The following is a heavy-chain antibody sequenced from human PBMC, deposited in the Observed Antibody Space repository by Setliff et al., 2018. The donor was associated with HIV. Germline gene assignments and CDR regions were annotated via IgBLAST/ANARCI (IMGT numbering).Heavy chain of an antibody. V-gene: IGHV4-59*01. Sequence: PSETLSLTCTVSGGSISGNYWSWMRRPPGKGLEWIGHIYYSGSTNYNPSLKSRVTNSVDTSRNQFSLNLSSVTAADTAVYYCARFPLLHKNAFDIWGQGTMVTVSS. J-gene: IGHJ3*02. CDR3: ARFPLLHKNAFDI. D-gene: IGHD2-15*01. CDR1: GGSISGNY. CDR2: IYYSGST.